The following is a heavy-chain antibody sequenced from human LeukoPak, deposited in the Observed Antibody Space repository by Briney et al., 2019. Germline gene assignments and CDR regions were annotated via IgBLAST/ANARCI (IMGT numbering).Heavy chain of an antibody. V-gene: IGHV3-30-3*01. Sequence: LPGGSLRLSCAASGFTFSSYAMHWVRQAPGKGLEWVAVISYDGSNKYYADSVKGRFTISRDNAKDSLYLQVNSLRVEDTAVYYCASHSSWRLEYWGQGTLVTVSS. J-gene: IGHJ4*02. CDR3: ASHSSWRLEY. D-gene: IGHD6-13*01. CDR1: GFTFSSYA. CDR2: ISYDGSNK.